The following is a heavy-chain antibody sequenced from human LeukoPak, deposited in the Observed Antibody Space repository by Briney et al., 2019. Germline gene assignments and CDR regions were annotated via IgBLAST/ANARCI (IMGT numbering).Heavy chain of an antibody. V-gene: IGHV4-34*01. D-gene: IGHD6-19*01. CDR3: GRRLFIDGWYKT. J-gene: IGHJ5*02. Sequence: PSETLSLTCAVSGLPFSAYGSWIRQPPGKGLVWIGEINQSGSTNYHPSLKSRVIISGDTSKNEVSLKLTSVTAADTAVYFCGRRLFIDGWYKTWGQGTLVSVST. CDR2: INQSGST. CDR1: GLPFSAY.